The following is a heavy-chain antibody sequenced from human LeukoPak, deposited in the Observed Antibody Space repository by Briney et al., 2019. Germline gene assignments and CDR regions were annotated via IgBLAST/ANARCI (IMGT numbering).Heavy chain of an antibody. V-gene: IGHV1-69*13. J-gene: IGHJ4*02. D-gene: IGHD3-10*01. CDR3: ARDYGSGSYIAGY. Sequence: ASVKVSCKASGGTFSSYAISWVRQAPGQGLEWMGGIIPIFGTANYAQKFQGRVTITADESTSTAYMELSSLRSEDTAVYYCARDYGSGSYIAGYWGQGTLVTVSS. CDR1: GGTFSSYA. CDR2: IIPIFGTA.